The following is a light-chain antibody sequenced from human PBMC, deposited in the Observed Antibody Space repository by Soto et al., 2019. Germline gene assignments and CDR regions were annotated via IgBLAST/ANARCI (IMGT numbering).Light chain of an antibody. CDR3: QSYDSSPGNYV. CDR2: GNS. V-gene: IGLV1-40*01. J-gene: IGLJ1*01. Sequence: QSALTQPPSVSGAPGQRVTTSCTESSSNIGAGYDVHWYQQLPGTAPKLLIYGNSNRPSGVPDRFSGSKSGTSASLAITGLQAEDEADYYCQSYDSSPGNYVFGTGTKVTVL. CDR1: SSNIGAGYD.